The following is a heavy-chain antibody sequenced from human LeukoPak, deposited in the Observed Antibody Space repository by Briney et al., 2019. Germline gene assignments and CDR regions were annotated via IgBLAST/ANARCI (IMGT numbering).Heavy chain of an antibody. CDR3: AKGLRLYYYYMDV. CDR1: GFTFSSYG. D-gene: IGHD5-12*01. Sequence: PGGSLRLSCAASGFTFSSYGMHWVRQAPGKGLEGVAFIRYDGSNKYYADSVKGRFTISRDNSKNTLYLQMNSLRAEDTAVYYCAKGLRLYYYYMDVWGKGTTVTISS. CDR2: IRYDGSNK. J-gene: IGHJ6*03. V-gene: IGHV3-30*02.